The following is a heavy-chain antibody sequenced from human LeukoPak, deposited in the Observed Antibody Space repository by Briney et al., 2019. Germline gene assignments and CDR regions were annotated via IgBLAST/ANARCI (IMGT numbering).Heavy chain of an antibody. J-gene: IGHJ3*02. Sequence: GGSLRLSCAASGFTFSSYTMNWVRRPPGKGLEWVSNIGTSSTTTYYADSMKGRFTISRDNSKNTLYLQMNSLRAEDTAVYYCAKESTYIWGQGTMVTVSS. CDR3: AKESTYI. CDR1: GFTFSSYT. CDR2: IGTSSTTT. V-gene: IGHV3-48*01.